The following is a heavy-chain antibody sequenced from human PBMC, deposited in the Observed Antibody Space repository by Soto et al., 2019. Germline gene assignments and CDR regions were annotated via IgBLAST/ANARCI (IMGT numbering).Heavy chain of an antibody. D-gene: IGHD4-17*01. CDR2: IYYSGST. Sequence: SETLSLTCTVSGGSISSYYWSWIRQPPGKGLEWIGYIYYSGSTNYNPSLKSRVTISVDTSKNQFSLKLSSVTAADTAVYYCARLNPINYGDYYFDYWGQGTLVTVSS. J-gene: IGHJ4*02. V-gene: IGHV4-59*08. CDR1: GGSISSYY. CDR3: ARLNPINYGDYYFDY.